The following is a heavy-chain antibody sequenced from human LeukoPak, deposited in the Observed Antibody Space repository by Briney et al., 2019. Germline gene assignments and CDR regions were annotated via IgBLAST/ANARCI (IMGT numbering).Heavy chain of an antibody. CDR3: AKRAYSYAKGSSDS. J-gene: IGHJ4*02. D-gene: IGHD5-18*01. Sequence: PGGSLRLSCAASGFIFNSYGMHWVRQAPGKGLEWVAFIRYDGSNKDYADSVKGRFTISRDNSKNTLYLQMNSLRPEDTAVYYCAKRAYSYAKGSSDSWGQGTLVTVSS. CDR1: GFIFNSYG. CDR2: IRYDGSNK. V-gene: IGHV3-30*02.